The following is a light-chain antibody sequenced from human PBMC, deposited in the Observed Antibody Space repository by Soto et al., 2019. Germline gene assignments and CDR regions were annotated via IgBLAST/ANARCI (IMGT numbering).Light chain of an antibody. CDR3: QQYNNWPLT. Sequence: DIQMTQSPSTLSASVGDRVTITCRASQSISSWLAWYQQKPGKAPKLLIYDASSLESGVPSRFSGSGSGTEFTLTISSLQSEDFAVYHCQQYNNWPLTFGGGTKVDIK. CDR1: QSISSW. J-gene: IGKJ4*01. CDR2: DAS. V-gene: IGKV1-5*01.